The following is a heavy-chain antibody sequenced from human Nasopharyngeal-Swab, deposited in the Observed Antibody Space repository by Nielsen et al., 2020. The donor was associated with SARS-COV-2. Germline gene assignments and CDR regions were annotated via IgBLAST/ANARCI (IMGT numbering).Heavy chain of an antibody. J-gene: IGHJ6*02. CDR1: GFTFSSYW. CDR3: ARRYCSSTSCYYYYYGMDV. Sequence: GESLKISCAASGFTFSSYWMSWVRQAPGKGLEWVANIKQNGNEKYYVDSVKGRFTISRDNAKNSLYLQMNSLRAEDTAVYYCARRYCSSTSCYYYYYGMDVWGQGTTVTVSS. CDR2: IKQNGNEK. D-gene: IGHD2-2*01. V-gene: IGHV3-7*01.